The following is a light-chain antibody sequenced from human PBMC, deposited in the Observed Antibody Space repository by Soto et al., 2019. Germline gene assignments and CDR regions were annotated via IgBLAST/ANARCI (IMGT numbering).Light chain of an antibody. J-gene: IGKJ4*01. V-gene: IGKV3-20*01. CDR1: QSISSGY. CDR3: QQYGNSPQLT. CDR2: GAS. Sequence: EIVLTQSPGTLSLSPGERATLSCRASQSISSGYLAWYQQKPDQAPRLLIFGASTRATGIPDRFSGSGFGTDFTLNIRRLEPEDFAVYYCQQYGNSPQLTLGGGTKVDIK.